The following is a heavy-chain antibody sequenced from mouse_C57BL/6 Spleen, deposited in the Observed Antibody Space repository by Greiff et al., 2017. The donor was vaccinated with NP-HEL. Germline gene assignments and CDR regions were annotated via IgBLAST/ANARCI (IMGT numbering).Heavy chain of an antibody. CDR1: GFSLTSYG. CDR2: IWRGGST. V-gene: IGHV2-5*01. CDR3: AKSPLDYYAMDY. J-gene: IGHJ4*01. Sequence: VQVVESGPGLVQPSQSLSITCTVSGFSLTSYGVHWVRQSPGKGLEWLGVIWRGGSTDYNAAFMSRLSITKDNSKSQVFFKMNSLQADDTAIYYCAKSPLDYYAMDYWGQGTSVTVSS.